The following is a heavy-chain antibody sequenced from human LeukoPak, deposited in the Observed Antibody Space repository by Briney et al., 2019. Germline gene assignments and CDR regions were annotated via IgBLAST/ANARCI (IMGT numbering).Heavy chain of an antibody. CDR1: GYSFTSYW. CDR2: IYPGDSDT. Sequence: GESLKISWKGSGYSFTSYWIGWVRQMPGKGLEWMGIIYPGDSDTRYSPSFQGQVTISADKSISTAYLQWSSLKASDTAMYYCARRLYYARGTGAFDIWGQGTLVTVSS. V-gene: IGHV5-51*01. CDR3: ARRLYYARGTGAFDI. J-gene: IGHJ3*02. D-gene: IGHD3-3*01.